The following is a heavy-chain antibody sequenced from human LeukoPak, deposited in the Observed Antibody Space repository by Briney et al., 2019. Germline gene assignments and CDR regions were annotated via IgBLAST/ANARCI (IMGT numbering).Heavy chain of an antibody. CDR3: ARDPPPPYSSDYGMDV. D-gene: IGHD6-19*01. V-gene: IGHV3-7*01. Sequence: PGGSLRLSCAASGFTFSSYWMSWARQAPGKGLEWVANIKQDGSEKYYVDSVKGRFTISRDNAKNSLYLQMNSLRAEDTAVYYCARDPPPPYSSDYGMDVWGQGTTVTVSS. CDR2: IKQDGSEK. J-gene: IGHJ6*02. CDR1: GFTFSSYW.